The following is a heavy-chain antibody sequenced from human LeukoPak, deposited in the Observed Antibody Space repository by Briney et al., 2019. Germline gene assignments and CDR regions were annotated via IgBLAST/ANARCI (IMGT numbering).Heavy chain of an antibody. J-gene: IGHJ4*02. CDR1: GASINSYY. V-gene: IGHV4-59*01. CDR3: ARAPVYGDFFFDY. Sequence: PAETLSLTCTVSGASINSYYWSWIRQPPGKGLEWIGYLYYSGSTNYNPSLKSRVAISVDTSKKQISLKLRSVTAADTAIYYCARAPVYGDFFFDYWGQGTPVTVSS. D-gene: IGHD4-17*01. CDR2: LYYSGST.